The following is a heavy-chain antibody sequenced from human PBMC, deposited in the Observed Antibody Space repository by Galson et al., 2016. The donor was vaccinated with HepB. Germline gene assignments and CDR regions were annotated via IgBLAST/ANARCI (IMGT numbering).Heavy chain of an antibody. Sequence: ALVKPTQTLTLTCTFSGFSLSTSGVAVGWIRQPPGKALEWLALLFWNDDKRYSPSLKSRLTITKDTSKSQVVLTMTNIDPLDTATYFCTHSQMVTTMFFAYWGQGSLVTVSS. D-gene: IGHD2-21*02. CDR1: GFSLSTSGVA. J-gene: IGHJ4*02. V-gene: IGHV2-5*01. CDR3: THSQMVTTMFFAY. CDR2: LFWNDDK.